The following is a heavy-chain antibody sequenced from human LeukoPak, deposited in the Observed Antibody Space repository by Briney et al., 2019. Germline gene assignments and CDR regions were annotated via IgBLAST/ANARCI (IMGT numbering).Heavy chain of an antibody. J-gene: IGHJ4*02. V-gene: IGHV4-34*01. Sequence: SETLSLTCAVYGGSFSGYYWSWIRQPPRKGLEWIGEINHSGSTNYNPSLKSRVTISVDTSKNQFSLKLSSVTAADTAVYYCARSAQTVTTFPLDYWGQGTLVTVSS. CDR1: GGSFSGYY. D-gene: IGHD4-17*01. CDR3: ARSAQTVTTFPLDY. CDR2: INHSGST.